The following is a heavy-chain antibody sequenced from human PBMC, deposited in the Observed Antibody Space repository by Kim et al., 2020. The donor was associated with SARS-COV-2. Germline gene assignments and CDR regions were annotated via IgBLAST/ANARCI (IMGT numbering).Heavy chain of an antibody. CDR3: VRSLGTFSGYYPSPLSY. D-gene: IGHD3-22*01. V-gene: IGHV4-59*01. CDR1: GGSISSYY. J-gene: IGHJ4*01. Sequence: SETLSLTCTVSGGSISSYYWSWIRQPPGKGLEWIGYIYYSGSTNYNPSLKSRVTISVATSKNQFSLKLSSVTAADTAVYYCVRSLGTFSGYYPSPLSYWG. CDR2: IYYSGST.